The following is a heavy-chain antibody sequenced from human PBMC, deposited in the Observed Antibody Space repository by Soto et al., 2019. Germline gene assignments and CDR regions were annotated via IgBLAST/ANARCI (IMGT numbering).Heavy chain of an antibody. CDR2: ISAYNGNT. Sequence: ISWVRQAPGQGLEWMGWISAYNGNTNYAQKLQGRVTMTTDTSTSTAYMELRSLRSDDTAVYYCARATTTQYYYYYWGQGTLVTVSS. V-gene: IGHV1-18*01. J-gene: IGHJ4*02. CDR3: ARATTTQYYYYY. D-gene: IGHD4-17*01.